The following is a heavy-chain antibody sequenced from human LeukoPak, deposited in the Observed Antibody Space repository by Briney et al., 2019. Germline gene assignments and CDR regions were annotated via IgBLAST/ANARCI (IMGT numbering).Heavy chain of an antibody. CDR3: ARETYGMDV. V-gene: IGHV4-59*01. J-gene: IGHJ6*04. CDR1: GGSISRYY. CDR2: IYYSGST. Sequence: PSETLSLTCTVSGGSISRYYWSWIRQPPGKGLEWIGYIYYSGSTNYNPSLKSRVTISVDTSKNQFSLKLSSVTAADTAVYYCARETYGMDVWGKGTTVTVSS.